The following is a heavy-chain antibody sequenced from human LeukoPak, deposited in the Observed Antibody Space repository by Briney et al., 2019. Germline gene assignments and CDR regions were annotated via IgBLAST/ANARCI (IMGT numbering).Heavy chain of an antibody. CDR2: INPNSGGT. CDR3: ARDLTGTLPDLSWFDP. Sequence: ASVKVSCKASGYTFTGYYMHWVRQAPGQGLEWMGWINPNSGGTNYAQKFQGRVTMTRDTSISTAYMELSRLRSDDTAVYYCARDLTGTLPDLSWFDPWGQGTLVTVSS. CDR1: GYTFTGYY. D-gene: IGHD1-1*01. J-gene: IGHJ5*02. V-gene: IGHV1-2*02.